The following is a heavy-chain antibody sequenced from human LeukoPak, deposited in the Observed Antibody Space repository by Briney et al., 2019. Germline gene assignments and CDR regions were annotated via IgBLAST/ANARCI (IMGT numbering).Heavy chain of an antibody. CDR2: INPNSGGT. Sequence: GASVKVSCKASGYTFTGYYMHWVRQAPGQGLEWMGWINPNSGGTNYAQKFQGRVTMTRDTSISTAYMELSRLRSDDTAVYYCASLTDGGAAESDYWGQGTLVTVSS. CDR1: GYTFTGYY. CDR3: ASLTDGGAAESDY. V-gene: IGHV1-2*02. J-gene: IGHJ4*02. D-gene: IGHD6-13*01.